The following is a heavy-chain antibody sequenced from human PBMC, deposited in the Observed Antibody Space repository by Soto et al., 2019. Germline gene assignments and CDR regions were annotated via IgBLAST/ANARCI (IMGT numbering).Heavy chain of an antibody. J-gene: IGHJ4*02. CDR1: GFTFSSYA. V-gene: IGHV3-23*01. D-gene: IGHD3-16*01. Sequence: GGSLRLSCAASGFTFSSYAMSWVRQAPGKGLEWVSAISVSGGSTYYADSVKGRFTISRDNSKNTLYLQMNSLRAEDMAVYYCASNTRYDPPDYWGQGTLVTVSS. CDR2: ISVSGGST. CDR3: ASNTRYDPPDY.